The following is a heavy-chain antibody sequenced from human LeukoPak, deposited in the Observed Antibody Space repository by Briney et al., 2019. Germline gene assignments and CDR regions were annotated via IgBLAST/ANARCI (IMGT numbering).Heavy chain of an antibody. CDR3: AKGPGVMVRGVSGPYGMDV. D-gene: IGHD3-10*01. J-gene: IGHJ6*02. V-gene: IGHV3-23*01. CDR1: GFTFSSYA. CDR2: ISGSGGST. Sequence: GGSLRLSCAASGFTFSSYAMSWVRQAPGKGLEWVSAISGSGGSTYYADSVKGRFTISRDNSKNTLYLQMNSLRAGDTAVYYCAKGPGVMVRGVSGPYGMDVWGQGTTVTVSS.